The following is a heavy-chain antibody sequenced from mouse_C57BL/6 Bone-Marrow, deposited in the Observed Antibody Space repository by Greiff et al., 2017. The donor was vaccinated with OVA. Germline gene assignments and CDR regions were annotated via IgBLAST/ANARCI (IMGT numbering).Heavy chain of an antibody. D-gene: IGHD2-5*01. J-gene: IGHJ2*01. Sequence: VQRVESGAELVKPGASVKISCKASGYAFSSYWMNWVKQRPGKGLEWIGQIYPGDGDTNYNGKFKGKATLTADKSSSTAYMQLSSLTSEDSAVYVGARKGYSNYVFDYWGQGTTLTVSS. CDR3: ARKGYSNYVFDY. CDR1: GYAFSSYW. V-gene: IGHV1-80*01. CDR2: IYPGDGDT.